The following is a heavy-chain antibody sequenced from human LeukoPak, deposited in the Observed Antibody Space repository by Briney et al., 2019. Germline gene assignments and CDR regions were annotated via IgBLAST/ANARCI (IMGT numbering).Heavy chain of an antibody. D-gene: IGHD2-2*01. CDR2: LYSGGST. CDR3: ARVEWTSTPHGQGGAFDI. V-gene: IGHV3-53*01. CDR1: GFTVSSNY. J-gene: IGHJ3*02. Sequence: AGGSLRFSCAASGFTVSSNYLSWVRQAPGLGLESVSVLYSGGSTYYADSVKGRFTISSDNSKNTLYLQMNSLRAEDTAVYYCARVEWTSTPHGQGGAFDIWGQGTMVTVSS.